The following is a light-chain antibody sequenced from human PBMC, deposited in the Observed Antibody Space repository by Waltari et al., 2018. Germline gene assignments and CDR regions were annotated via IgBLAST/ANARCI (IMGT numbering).Light chain of an antibody. CDR3: QQAHSFPWT. Sequence: DIQMTQSPSSVSASVGDRVSITCRASQDISTWLAWYQQRPGRAPKLLIFAASSLQSGVPSRFSGSGSGTHFTLTITGLQPEDFVTYHCQQAHSFPWTFGQGTRVEI. V-gene: IGKV1-12*02. CDR2: AAS. CDR1: QDISTW. J-gene: IGKJ1*01.